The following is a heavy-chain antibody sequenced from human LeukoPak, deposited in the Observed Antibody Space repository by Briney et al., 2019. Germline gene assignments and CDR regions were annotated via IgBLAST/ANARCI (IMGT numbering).Heavy chain of an antibody. CDR2: IKRDGSEK. J-gene: IGHJ4*02. Sequence: PGGSLRLSCAASGFTFNSYWMNWARQAPGKGLEWVANIKRDGSEKYYVDSVKGRFTISRDNAKNSLDLQMNSLRVEDTAVYYCARVASSGWTDYWGQGTLVTVSS. CDR1: GFTFNSYW. D-gene: IGHD6-19*01. V-gene: IGHV3-7*03. CDR3: ARVASSGWTDY.